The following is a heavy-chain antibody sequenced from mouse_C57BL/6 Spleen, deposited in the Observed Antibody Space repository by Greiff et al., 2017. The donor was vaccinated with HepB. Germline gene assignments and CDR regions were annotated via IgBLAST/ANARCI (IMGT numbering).Heavy chain of an antibody. CDR3: ARLSHYYAMDY. J-gene: IGHJ4*01. CDR1: GFTFSDYG. V-gene: IGHV5-17*01. Sequence: DVKLVESGGGLVKPGGSLKLSCAASGFTFSDYGMHWVRQAPEKGLEWVAYISSGSSTIYYADTVKGRFTISRDNAKNTLFLQMTSLRSEDTAMYYCARLSHYYAMDYWGQGTSVTVSS. CDR2: ISSGSSTI.